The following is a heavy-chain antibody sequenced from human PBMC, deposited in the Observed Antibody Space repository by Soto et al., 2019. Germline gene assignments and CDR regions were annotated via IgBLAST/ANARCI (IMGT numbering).Heavy chain of an antibody. CDR1: GFTVSSNY. V-gene: IGHV3-66*01. Sequence: GGSLRLSCAASGFTVSSNYMSWVRQAPGKGLEWVSVIYSGGSTYYADSVKGRSTISRDNSKNTLYLQMNSLRAEDTAVYYCARESWELLRSDYWGQGTLVTVSS. J-gene: IGHJ4*02. D-gene: IGHD1-26*01. CDR3: ARESWELLRSDY. CDR2: IYSGGST.